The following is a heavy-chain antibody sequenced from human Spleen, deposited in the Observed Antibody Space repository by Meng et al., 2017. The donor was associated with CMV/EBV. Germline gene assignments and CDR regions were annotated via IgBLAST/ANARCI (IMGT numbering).Heavy chain of an antibody. Sequence: SETLSLTCTVSGGSVSNGSFYWSWIRQPPGKGLEWIGYIYRNGDINYKPSLRSRVTISLDTSKNQFSLKLSSVTAADTAVYYCARETTYYDFWSGYLDYWGQGTLVTVSS. CDR3: ARETTYYDFWSGYLDY. CDR2: IYRNGDI. CDR1: GGSVSNGSFY. J-gene: IGHJ4*02. V-gene: IGHV4-61*01. D-gene: IGHD3-3*01.